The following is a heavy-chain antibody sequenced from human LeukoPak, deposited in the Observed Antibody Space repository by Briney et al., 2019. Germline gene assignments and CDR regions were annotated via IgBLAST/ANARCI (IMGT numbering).Heavy chain of an antibody. CDR3: ARLMYSGSYYVFDY. D-gene: IGHD1-26*01. CDR2: IYYSGST. J-gene: IGHJ4*02. CDR1: GGSISSSSHS. V-gene: IGHV4-39*01. Sequence: SETLSLTCSVSGGSISSSSHSWGWIRQSPGKGLEWIGSIYYSGSTFYNPSLKSRVTISVDRSKNQFSLKLSSVTAADTAVYYCARLMYSGSYYVFDYWGQGTLVTVSS.